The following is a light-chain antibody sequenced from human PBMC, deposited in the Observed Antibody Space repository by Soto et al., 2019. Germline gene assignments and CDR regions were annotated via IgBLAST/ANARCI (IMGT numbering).Light chain of an antibody. CDR1: SSNIGSNT. V-gene: IGLV1-44*01. Sequence: QSVLTQPPSASGTPGQRVTISCSGSSSNIGSNTVNWYQQFPGTAPKLLIYSNNERPSGVPDRFSGSKSGASASLAISGLHSEDEADYYCAAWDDSLTGYVFGTGTKLTVL. CDR3: AAWDDSLTGYV. J-gene: IGLJ1*01. CDR2: SNN.